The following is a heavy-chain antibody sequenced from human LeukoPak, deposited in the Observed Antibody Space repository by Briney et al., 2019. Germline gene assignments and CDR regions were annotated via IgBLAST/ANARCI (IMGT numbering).Heavy chain of an antibody. J-gene: IGHJ4*02. CDR1: GFTFTSYA. D-gene: IGHD6-19*01. CDR3: AQESSGWSFSDY. V-gene: IGHV3-23*01. Sequence: GGSLRLSCAASGFTFTSYAMSWVRQAPGKGLEWVSAISGRGGSTYYADSVKGRFTISRDSSKNTLYLQMNSLRAEDTAVYYCAQESSGWSFSDYWGQGTLVTVSS. CDR2: ISGRGGST.